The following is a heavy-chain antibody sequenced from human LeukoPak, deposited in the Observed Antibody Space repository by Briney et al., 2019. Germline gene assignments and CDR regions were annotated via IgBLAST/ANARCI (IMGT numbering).Heavy chain of an antibody. CDR1: GYTFTSYD. CDR3: ARGSLGELLLYYFDY. J-gene: IGHJ4*02. V-gene: IGHV1-8*01. D-gene: IGHD3-10*01. CDR2: MNPNSGNT. Sequence: ASVKVSCKASGYTFTSYDINWVRQATGQGLEWMGWMNPNSGNTGYAQKFQGRVTMTRDTSISTAYMELSRLRSEDTAVYYCARGSLGELLLYYFDYWGQGTLVTVSS.